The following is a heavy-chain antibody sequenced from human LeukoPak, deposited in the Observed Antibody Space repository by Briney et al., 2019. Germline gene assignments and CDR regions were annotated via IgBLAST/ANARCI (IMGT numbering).Heavy chain of an antibody. CDR2: LYTGGNR. V-gene: IGHV3-53*01. D-gene: IGHD2/OR15-2a*01. CDR3: AKRDVSDSSTYSPLFAC. Sequence: SGGSLRLSCAVSGFSVSDKYMSWVRQAPGKGLEWVSVLYTGGNRYYADFVKGRFTISRDNSNNMVFLQMNSLTVEDTAIYYCAKRDVSDSSTYSPLFACWGQGTLVTVSS. CDR1: GFSVSDKY. J-gene: IGHJ4*02.